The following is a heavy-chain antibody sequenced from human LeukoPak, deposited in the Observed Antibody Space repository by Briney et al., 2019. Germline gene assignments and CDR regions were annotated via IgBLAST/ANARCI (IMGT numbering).Heavy chain of an antibody. CDR2: INHSGST. Sequence: PSETLSLTCAVYGGSFSGYYWSWIRQPPGKGLEWIGEINHSGSTNYNPSLKSRVTISVDTSKNQFSLKLSSVTAADTAVYYCARGVKGITIFGVAATDNFDYWGQGTLVTVSS. J-gene: IGHJ4*02. CDR3: ARGVKGITIFGVAATDNFDY. D-gene: IGHD3-3*01. CDR1: GGSFSGYY. V-gene: IGHV4-34*01.